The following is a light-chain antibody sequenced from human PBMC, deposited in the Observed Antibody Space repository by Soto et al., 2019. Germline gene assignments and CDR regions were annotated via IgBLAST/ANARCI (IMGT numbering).Light chain of an antibody. CDR1: QAIGNH. CDR3: QQYNKNPLT. J-gene: IGKJ4*01. CDR2: AAS. Sequence: DIQMTQSPSSVSASVGDRVTITCRASQAIGNHLAWFQQKPGKPPKSLIYAASSLQTGVPPKFSGSGTGTDFTLTINSLQPEDFATYYCQQYNKNPLTFGGGTKVEIQ. V-gene: IGKV1-16*02.